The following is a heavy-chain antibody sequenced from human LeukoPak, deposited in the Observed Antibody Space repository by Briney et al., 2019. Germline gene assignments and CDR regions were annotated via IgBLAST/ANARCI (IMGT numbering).Heavy chain of an antibody. D-gene: IGHD6-13*01. CDR3: ARGRTGYSSSWYPRFDY. CDR2: IYHSGST. CDR1: GGSISSSNW. V-gene: IGHV4-4*02. Sequence: SGTLSLTCAVSGGSISSSNWWSWVRQPPGKGLEWIGEIYHSGSTNYNPSLKSRVTISVDKSKNQFSLKLSSVTAADTAVYYCARGRTGYSSSWYPRFDYWGQGTLVTVSS. J-gene: IGHJ4*02.